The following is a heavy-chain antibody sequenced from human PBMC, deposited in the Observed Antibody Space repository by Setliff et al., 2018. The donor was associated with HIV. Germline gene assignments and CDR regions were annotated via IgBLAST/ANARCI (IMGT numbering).Heavy chain of an antibody. J-gene: IGHJ6*03. Sequence: SETLSLTCTVSSGSITSSLYYWTWIRQHPGKGLEWIGYFYYSGFTYYNPSLKSRVTISIDTSNNQFSLKLKSVTAADTAVYYCATPVTSRGYYSMDVWGKGTTVTVSS. CDR3: ATPVTSRGYYSMDV. CDR2: FYYSGFT. V-gene: IGHV4-31*03. D-gene: IGHD4-17*01. CDR1: SGSITSSLYY.